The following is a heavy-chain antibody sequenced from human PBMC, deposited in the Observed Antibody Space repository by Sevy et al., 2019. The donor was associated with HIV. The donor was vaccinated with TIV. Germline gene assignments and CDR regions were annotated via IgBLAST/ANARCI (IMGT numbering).Heavy chain of an antibody. Sequence: GGSLRLSCAASGFTFSSYSMNWVRQAPGKGLEWVSYISSSSSTIYYADSVKGRFTISRDNAKNSLYLQMNSLRDEDTAVYYCARDEYCTNGVCYDYYYYGMDVWGQGTTVTVSS. CDR2: ISSSSSTI. CDR1: GFTFSSYS. V-gene: IGHV3-48*02. J-gene: IGHJ6*02. CDR3: ARDEYCTNGVCYDYYYYGMDV. D-gene: IGHD2-8*01.